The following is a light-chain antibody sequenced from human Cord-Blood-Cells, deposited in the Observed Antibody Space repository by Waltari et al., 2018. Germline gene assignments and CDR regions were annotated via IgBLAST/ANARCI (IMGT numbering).Light chain of an antibody. CDR2: AAS. CDR1: QSISSY. Sequence: DIQMIQSPYSLSASVGVRVTITCRASQSISSYLNWYQQKPGKAPKLLIYAASSLQSGVPSRFSGSGSGTDFTLTISSLQPEDFATYYCQQSYSTPWTFGQGTKVEIK. V-gene: IGKV1-39*01. J-gene: IGKJ1*01. CDR3: QQSYSTPWT.